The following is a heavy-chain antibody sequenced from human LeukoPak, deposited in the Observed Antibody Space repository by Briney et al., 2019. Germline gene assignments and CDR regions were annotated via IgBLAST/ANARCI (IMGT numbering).Heavy chain of an antibody. CDR1: GGSISSGVYW. V-gene: IGHV4-31*03. CDR3: ARAIVTPSGYVWYFDL. Sequence: KASETLSLTCTVSGGSISSGVYWWSWIRQYPGKGLEWIGYIYYSGSIYYNPSLRSRVTMSVDTSQNQYSLKLNSVTAADTAVYYCARAIVTPSGYVWYFDLWGRGTLVTVSS. J-gene: IGHJ2*01. D-gene: IGHD3-3*01. CDR2: IYYSGSI.